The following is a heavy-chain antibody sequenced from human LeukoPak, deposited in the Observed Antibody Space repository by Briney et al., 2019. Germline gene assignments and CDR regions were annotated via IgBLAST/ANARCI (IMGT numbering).Heavy chain of an antibody. CDR1: GGTFSSYA. V-gene: IGHV1-69*13. CDR2: IIPIFGTA. CDR3: ARDHRYCSGGSCYPNQYYFDY. Sequence: ASVKVSCKASGGTFSSYAISWVRQAPGQGLEWMGGIIPIFGTANYAQKFQGRVTITADESTSTAYMELSSLRSEVTAVYYCARDHRYCSGGSCYPNQYYFDYWGQGTLVTVSS. D-gene: IGHD2-15*01. J-gene: IGHJ4*02.